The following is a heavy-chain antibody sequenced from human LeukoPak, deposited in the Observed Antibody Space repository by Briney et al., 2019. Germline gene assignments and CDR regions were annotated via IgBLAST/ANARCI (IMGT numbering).Heavy chain of an antibody. J-gene: IGHJ6*02. Sequence: GGSLRLSCAASGFTFSSYSMNWVRQAPGKGLEWVSYISHTGSTMSYADSVKGRFTISRDNARNSLYLQMNSLRAEDTAVYYCAIPPLSGTGSSRPLAGMDVWGQGTTVTVSS. CDR1: GFTFSSYS. CDR3: AIPPLSGTGSSRPLAGMDV. V-gene: IGHV3-48*04. D-gene: IGHD3-10*01. CDR2: ISHTGSTM.